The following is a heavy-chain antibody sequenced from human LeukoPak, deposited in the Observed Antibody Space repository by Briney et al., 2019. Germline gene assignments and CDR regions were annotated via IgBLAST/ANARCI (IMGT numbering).Heavy chain of an antibody. CDR3: ARQRASYSGSYLNWFDP. CDR1: GGSISSSNYY. CDR2: IYYSGST. V-gene: IGHV4-39*01. D-gene: IGHD1-26*01. J-gene: IGHJ5*02. Sequence: SETPSPTCTVSGGSISSSNYYWGWIRQPPRKGLGWVGGIYYSGSTYYNPSLKSRVTISVDTSKNQFSLKLSSVTAADTAVYYCARQRASYSGSYLNWFDPWGQGTLVTVSS.